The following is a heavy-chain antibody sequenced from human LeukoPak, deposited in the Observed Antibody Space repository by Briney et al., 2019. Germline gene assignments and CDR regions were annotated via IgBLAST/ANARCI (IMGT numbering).Heavy chain of an antibody. CDR3: VNPGWYYDSSGYSYYYGMDV. CDR1: GFTVSRYG. V-gene: IGHV3-64D*09. Sequence: GGSLRLSCSASGFTVSRYGMHRVRQAPGKGLEYVSAIVSNGDSTYYADSVKGRFTISRDNAKNTLYLQMSSLRPDDTAVYYCVNPGWYYDSSGYSYYYGMDVWGQGTTVTVSS. J-gene: IGHJ6*02. D-gene: IGHD3-22*01. CDR2: IVSNGDST.